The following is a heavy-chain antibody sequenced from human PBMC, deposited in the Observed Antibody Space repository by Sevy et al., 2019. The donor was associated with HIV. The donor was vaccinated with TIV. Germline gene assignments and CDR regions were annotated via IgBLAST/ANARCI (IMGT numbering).Heavy chain of an antibody. CDR1: GFTFSTYW. D-gene: IGHD3-9*01. Sequence: GGSLRLSCGASGFTFSTYWMTWVRQGPGRGLEWVANISPDESEKYTGNSVKGRFTVSRDNAKNSLYLQMHSLRAGDRAVYYCARDLFGSGQDILTGKHGLDVWGQGTTVTVSS. CDR3: ARDLFGSGQDILTGKHGLDV. J-gene: IGHJ6*02. V-gene: IGHV3-7*01. CDR2: ISPDESEK.